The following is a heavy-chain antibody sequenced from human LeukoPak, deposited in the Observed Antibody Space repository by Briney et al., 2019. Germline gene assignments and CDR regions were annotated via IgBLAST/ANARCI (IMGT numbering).Heavy chain of an antibody. CDR2: IYYSGST. CDR1: GGSISSYF. V-gene: IGHV4-59*01. Sequence: SGALSLTCTVSGGSISSYFWSWIRQPPGMGLEWIGYIYYSGSTNYNPSLKSRVTMSVDTSKNQFSLKLSSVTAADTAVYYCARGSEGWFDPWGQGTLVTVSS. CDR3: ARGSEGWFDP. D-gene: IGHD6-19*01. J-gene: IGHJ5*02.